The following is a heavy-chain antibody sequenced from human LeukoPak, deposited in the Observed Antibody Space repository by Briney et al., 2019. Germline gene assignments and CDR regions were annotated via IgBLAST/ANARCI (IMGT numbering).Heavy chain of an antibody. J-gene: IGHJ5*02. D-gene: IGHD3-16*01. V-gene: IGHV3-66*01. CDR3: ARDRGGLADWFDP. CDR1: GFTVSSNY. Sequence: GGSLRLSCAASGFTVSSNYMSWVRQAPGKGLERVSVIYSGGSTYYADSAKGRFTISRDNSKNTLYLQMNSLRAEDTAVYYCARDRGGLADWFDPWGQGTLVTVSS. CDR2: IYSGGST.